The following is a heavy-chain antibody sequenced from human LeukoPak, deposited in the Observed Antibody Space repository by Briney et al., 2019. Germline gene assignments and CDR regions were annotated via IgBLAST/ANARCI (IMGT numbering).Heavy chain of an antibody. D-gene: IGHD3-22*01. CDR3: ARDREYYDSSGLFDY. Sequence: GASVKVSCKASGYTFTGYYMHWVRQAPGQGLEWMGWINPNSGGTNYAQKFQGRVTMTRDTSISTAYMELSRLRSDDTAVYYCARDREYYDSSGLFDYWGQGTLVTASS. CDR2: INPNSGGT. V-gene: IGHV1-2*02. J-gene: IGHJ4*02. CDR1: GYTFTGYY.